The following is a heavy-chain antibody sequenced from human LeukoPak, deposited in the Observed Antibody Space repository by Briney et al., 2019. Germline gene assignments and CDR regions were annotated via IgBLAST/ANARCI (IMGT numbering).Heavy chain of an antibody. CDR1: GFTFSNAW. CDR2: IKSKTDGGTT. V-gene: IGHV3-15*01. Sequence: PGGPLRLSCAASGFTFSNAWMSWVRQAPGKGLEWVGRIKSKTDGGTTDYAAPVKGRFTISRDDSKNTLYMQMNSLKTEDTAVYYCTTEAWWLQFLFSVYWGQGTLVTVSS. D-gene: IGHD5-24*01. CDR3: TTEAWWLQFLFSVY. J-gene: IGHJ4*02.